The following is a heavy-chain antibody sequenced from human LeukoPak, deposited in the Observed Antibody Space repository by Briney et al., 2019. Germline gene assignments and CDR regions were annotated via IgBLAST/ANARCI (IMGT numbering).Heavy chain of an antibody. CDR2: IRYDGSTK. CDR3: AKADDYYDSSGYPY. J-gene: IGHJ4*02. D-gene: IGHD3-22*01. CDR1: GFTFSSYG. V-gene: IGHV3-30*02. Sequence: GGSLRLSCAAAGFTFSSYGMHWVRQAPGKGLEWVAFIRYDGSTKYYADSVKGRFTISRDNSKNTLYLQMNSLRAEDTAVYYCAKADDYYDSSGYPYWGQGTLVTVSS.